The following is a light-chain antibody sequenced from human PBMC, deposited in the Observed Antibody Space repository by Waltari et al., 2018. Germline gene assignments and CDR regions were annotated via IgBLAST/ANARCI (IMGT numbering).Light chain of an antibody. J-gene: IGLJ3*02. CDR1: NSNLGSNF. CDR3: AVWDDSLGGV. CDR2: NDN. V-gene: IGLV1-44*01. Sequence: QSVLTQPPSVSGTPGQRVTISCSGSNSNLGSNFVNWYQQLPGKAPKLLIYNDNQGPSGVPDRFSASKSGTSAALAITGLQSEDEADYYCAVWDDSLGGVFGGGTKLTVL.